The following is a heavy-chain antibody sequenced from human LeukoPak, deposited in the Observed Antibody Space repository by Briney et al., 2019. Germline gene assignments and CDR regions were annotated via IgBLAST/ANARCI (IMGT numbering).Heavy chain of an antibody. V-gene: IGHV1-18*01. Sequence: ASVKVSCKASGYTFTSYGISWVRQAPGQGLEWMGWISAYNGNTNYAQKLQGRVTMTTDTSTSTAYMELRSLRSDDTAVYYCASQEYQLLSDYYYGMDAWGQGTTVTVSS. CDR2: ISAYNGNT. CDR1: GYTFTSYG. CDR3: ASQEYQLLSDYYYGMDA. D-gene: IGHD2-2*01. J-gene: IGHJ6*02.